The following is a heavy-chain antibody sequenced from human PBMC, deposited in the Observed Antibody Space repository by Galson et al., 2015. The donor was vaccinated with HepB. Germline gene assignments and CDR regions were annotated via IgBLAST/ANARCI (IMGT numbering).Heavy chain of an antibody. Sequence: SVKVSCKASGYTFTSYGISWVRQAPGQGLEWMGWISAYNGNTNYAQKFQGRVTMTADKSTSTAYMELSSLRSEDTAVYYCASGGYGDYSGGIFDYWGQGTLVTVSS. V-gene: IGHV1-18*01. J-gene: IGHJ4*02. CDR3: ASGGYGDYSGGIFDY. CDR2: ISAYNGNT. D-gene: IGHD4-17*01. CDR1: GYTFTSYG.